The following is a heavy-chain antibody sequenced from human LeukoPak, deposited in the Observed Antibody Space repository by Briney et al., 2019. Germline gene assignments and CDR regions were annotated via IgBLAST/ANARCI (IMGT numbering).Heavy chain of an antibody. CDR2: IYYSGST. J-gene: IGHJ4*02. V-gene: IGHV4-59*01. CDR3: ARAGSDYASGYFDY. D-gene: IGHD4-17*01. Sequence: SETLSLTCTVSGGSISSYYWSWIRQPPGKGLEWIGYIYYSGSTNYNPSLKSRVTISVDTSKNQFSLKLSSVTVADTAVYYCARAGSDYASGYFDYWGQGTLVTVSS. CDR1: GGSISSYY.